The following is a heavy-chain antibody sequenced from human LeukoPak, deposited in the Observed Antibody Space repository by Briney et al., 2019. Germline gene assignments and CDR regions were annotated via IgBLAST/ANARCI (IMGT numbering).Heavy chain of an antibody. Sequence: GESLQISCKTSGSSFSSYWTGWVRQLPGEGLEWMGITDPGDSETRYSPSFEGQVTISADKSISTAYLQWSCLKASDTAMYYCARQTSMGRSGDYWGQGTLVTVSA. V-gene: IGHV5-51*01. D-gene: IGHD3-10*01. CDR2: TDPGDSET. J-gene: IGHJ4*02. CDR3: ARQTSMGRSGDY. CDR1: GSSFSSYW.